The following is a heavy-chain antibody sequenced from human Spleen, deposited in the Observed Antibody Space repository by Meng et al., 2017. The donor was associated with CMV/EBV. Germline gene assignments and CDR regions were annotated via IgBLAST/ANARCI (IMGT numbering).Heavy chain of an antibody. CDR1: GFNFRNYW. CDR2: INTDGSDT. Sequence: LYCAASGFNFRNYWMHWVRQAPGKGMVWVSHINTDGSDTDYADSVRGRFTVSRDNAKDTLYLQMNSLRPEDSAVYYCVRVTPPQAPLWGQGTLVTVSS. V-gene: IGHV3-74*01. CDR3: VRVTPPQAPL. J-gene: IGHJ4*02.